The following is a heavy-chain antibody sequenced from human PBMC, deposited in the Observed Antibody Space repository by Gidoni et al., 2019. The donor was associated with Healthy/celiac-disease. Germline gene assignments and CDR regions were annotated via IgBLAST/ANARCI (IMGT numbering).Heavy chain of an antibody. CDR2: ISAYNGNT. CDR1: GYHVTSYG. D-gene: IGHD3-3*01. V-gene: IGHV1-18*01. CDR3: ARAKGVAPGLYFDY. J-gene: IGHJ4*02. Sequence: QVQLVQSGAEVKKPGASVKVSCKASGYHVTSYGIGWVRQAPEQGLEWMGWISAYNGNTNYAQKLQGRVTMTTDPSTSTAYMELRSLRSDDPAVYYCARAKGVAPGLYFDYWGQGTLVTVSS.